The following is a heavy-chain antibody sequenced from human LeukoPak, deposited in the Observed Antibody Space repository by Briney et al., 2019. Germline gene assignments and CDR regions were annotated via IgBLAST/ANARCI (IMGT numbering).Heavy chain of an antibody. CDR3: TRGDGSGSY. J-gene: IGHJ4*02. Sequence: PGGSLRLSCTASGFTFGDYAMSWVRQAPGKGLDWIGFIRSKTSGGTTEYCAAVKGRFTILSDDSKSIAYLQINRLKPDDTAVYYCTRGDGSGSYWRQGTLVTVSS. V-gene: IGHV3-49*04. CDR2: IRSKTSGGTT. CDR1: GFTFGDYA. D-gene: IGHD1-26*01.